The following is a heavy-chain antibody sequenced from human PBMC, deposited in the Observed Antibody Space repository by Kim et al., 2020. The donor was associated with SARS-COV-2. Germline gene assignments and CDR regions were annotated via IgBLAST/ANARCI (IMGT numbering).Heavy chain of an antibody. CDR1: GFTLRNYA. V-gene: IGHV3-23*01. CDR3: AKSSIMIVVGDYFDH. J-gene: IGHJ4*02. Sequence: GGSLRLSCAASGFTLRNYAMSWVRQAPGKGLEWVSGISGSDGRKYYADSVKGRFTVSRDSSKNTLFLQMNSLRAEDTAFYYCAKSSIMIVVGDYFDHWGQXXPVTVSS. D-gene: IGHD3-22*01. CDR2: ISGSDGRK.